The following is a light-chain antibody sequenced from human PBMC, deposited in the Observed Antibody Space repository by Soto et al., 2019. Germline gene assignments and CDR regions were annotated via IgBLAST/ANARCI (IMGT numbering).Light chain of an antibody. CDR1: SSNIGAGYD. CDR3: QSYDSSLSVLYV. J-gene: IGLJ1*01. V-gene: IGLV1-40*01. Sequence: QSVRTQPPSVSGAPGQRVTISCTGSSSNIGAGYDVHWYQQLPGTAPKLLISGNSNRPSGVPDRFSGSKSGTSASLAITGLQPEDEADYYCQSYDSSLSVLYVFGTGTKVTVL. CDR2: GNS.